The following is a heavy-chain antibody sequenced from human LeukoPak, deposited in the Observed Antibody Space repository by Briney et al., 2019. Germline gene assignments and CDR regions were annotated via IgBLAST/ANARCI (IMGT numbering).Heavy chain of an antibody. CDR3: ARDRDDIAAGYFDY. J-gene: IGHJ4*02. D-gene: IGHD6-13*01. Sequence: SVKVSCKGSGGTFSSYSISWVRQAPGQGPEWMGGIIPIFGTANYAQKFQGRVTITADESTSTAYMELSSLRSEDTAVYYCARDRDDIAAGYFDYWGQGTLVTVSS. CDR2: IIPIFGTA. CDR1: GGTFSSYS. V-gene: IGHV1-69*13.